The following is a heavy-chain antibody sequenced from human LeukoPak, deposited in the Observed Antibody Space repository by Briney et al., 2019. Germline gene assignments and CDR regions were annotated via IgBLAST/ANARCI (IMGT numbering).Heavy chain of an antibody. CDR1: GFTFSSYE. CDR2: ISPSTSTI. Sequence: GGSLRLSCAASGFTFSSYEMNWVRQAPGKGLEWISSISPSTSTIYYADSVKGRFTISRDNAENSLYLQMSSLRAEDTALYYCAKGGYRYGSPQWGQGTLVTVSS. D-gene: IGHD5-18*01. J-gene: IGHJ4*02. CDR3: AKGGYRYGSPQ. V-gene: IGHV3-48*03.